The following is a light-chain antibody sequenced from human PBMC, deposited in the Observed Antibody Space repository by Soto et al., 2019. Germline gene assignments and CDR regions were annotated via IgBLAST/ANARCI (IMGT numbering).Light chain of an antibody. CDR3: SSYTNSGTLYV. CDR2: DVS. Sequence: QSVLTQPASGSGSPGQSITISCTGTSSDVGAYNYVSWYQQHPGKAPKLMICDVSNRPSGVSNRFSGSKSGNTASLTISGLQAEDEADYYCSSYTNSGTLYVFGTGTKLTVL. V-gene: IGLV2-14*01. CDR1: SSDVGAYNY. J-gene: IGLJ1*01.